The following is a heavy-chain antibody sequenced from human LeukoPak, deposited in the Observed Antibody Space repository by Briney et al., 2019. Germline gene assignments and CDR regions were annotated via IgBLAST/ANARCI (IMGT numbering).Heavy chain of an antibody. J-gene: IGHJ4*02. CDR1: GYTFTSYY. V-gene: IGHV1-46*01. CDR2: INPSGGST. Sequence: GASVKVSCKASGYTFTSYYMHWVRQAPGQGLEWMGIINPSGGSTSYAQKFQGRVTMTGDMSTSTVYMELSSLRSEDTAVYYCARERKVENGGGYYGIFACWGQGTLVTVSS. D-gene: IGHD3-22*01. CDR3: ARERKVENGGGYYGIFAC.